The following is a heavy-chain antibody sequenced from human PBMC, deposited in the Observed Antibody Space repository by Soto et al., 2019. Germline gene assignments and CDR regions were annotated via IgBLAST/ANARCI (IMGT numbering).Heavy chain of an antibody. Sequence: QVQLVQSGAEVKKPGSSVTVSCKASGGTFSSYTISWVRQAPGQGLEWMGGIIPIIGTANYPQKFQGRVTITADESTRTAYLVFSSPRSEGTAVYYCARGNHRWLQLWYFDLWGRGTLVTVSS. CDR2: IIPIIGTA. J-gene: IGHJ2*01. CDR3: ARGNHRWLQLWYFDL. V-gene: IGHV1-69*12. D-gene: IGHD1-1*01. CDR1: GGTFSSYT.